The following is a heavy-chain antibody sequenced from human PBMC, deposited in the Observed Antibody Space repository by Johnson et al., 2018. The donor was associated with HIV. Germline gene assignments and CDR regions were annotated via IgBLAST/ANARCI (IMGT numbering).Heavy chain of an antibody. J-gene: IGHJ3*02. CDR1: GFTFSSYA. V-gene: IGHV3-30-3*01. CDR3: AKDPVGATWAFDI. Sequence: QVQLVESGGGVVQPGRSLRLSCAASGFTFSSYAMHWVRQAPGKGLEWVAVISYDGNNKYYADSVKGRFTISRDNSKNTLYLQMNSLRAEDTAVYYCAKDPVGATWAFDIWGQGTMVTVSS. D-gene: IGHD1-26*01. CDR2: ISYDGNNK.